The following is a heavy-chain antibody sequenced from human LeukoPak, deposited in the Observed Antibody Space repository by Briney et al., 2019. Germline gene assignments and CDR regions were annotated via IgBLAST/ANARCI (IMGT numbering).Heavy chain of an antibody. J-gene: IGHJ5*02. D-gene: IGHD2-2*01. CDR1: GFTFSSYE. Sequence: GGSLRLSCAASGFTFSSYEMNWVRQAPGKGLEWVSYISSSGSTIYYADSVKGRFTISRDNAKNSLYLQMNSLRAEDTAVYYCAKDVWYCSSTSCYLWGQGTLVTVSS. V-gene: IGHV3-48*03. CDR3: AKDVWYCSSTSCYL. CDR2: ISSSGSTI.